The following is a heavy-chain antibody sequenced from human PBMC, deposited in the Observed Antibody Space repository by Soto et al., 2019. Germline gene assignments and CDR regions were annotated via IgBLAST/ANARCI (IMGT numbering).Heavy chain of an antibody. CDR1: GFTFSSYA. D-gene: IGHD6-13*01. CDR2: SSGSGGST. V-gene: IGHV3-23*01. Sequence: GGSLRLSCAASGFTFSSYAMSWVRQAPGKGLEWVSASSGSGGSTYYADSVKGRFTISRDNYKNTLYLQMNSLRAEDTVVYYCAKMKQQLAEADYWGQGTLVTVSS. J-gene: IGHJ4*02. CDR3: AKMKQQLAEADY.